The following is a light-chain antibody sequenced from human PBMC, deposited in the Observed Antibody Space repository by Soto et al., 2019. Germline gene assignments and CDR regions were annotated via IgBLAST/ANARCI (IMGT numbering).Light chain of an antibody. V-gene: IGKV1-39*01. Sequence: DSHMTHSPSSLSASVGDRVTITCLASHNIIFYLNWYQQKPGEAPKLLIYAASNLQSGVPSRFSGSGSGTDFTLTISSLQPEDFATYYCQQSYSTPITFGQGTRLEI. CDR2: AAS. CDR1: HNIIFY. J-gene: IGKJ5*01. CDR3: QQSYSTPIT.